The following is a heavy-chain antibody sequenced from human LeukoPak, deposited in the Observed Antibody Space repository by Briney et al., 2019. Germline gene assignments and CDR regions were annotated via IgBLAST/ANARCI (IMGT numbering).Heavy chain of an antibody. J-gene: IGHJ4*02. CDR2: ISSSSSYI. CDR3: ARDESFVRLLDY. CDR1: GFTFSSYA. Sequence: GGSLRLSCAASGFTFSSYAMSWVRQAPGKGLEWVSSISSSSSYIYYADSVKGRFTISRDNAKNSLYLQMNSLRAEDTAVYYCARDESFVRLLDYWGQGTLVTVSS. D-gene: IGHD3-16*01. V-gene: IGHV3-21*01.